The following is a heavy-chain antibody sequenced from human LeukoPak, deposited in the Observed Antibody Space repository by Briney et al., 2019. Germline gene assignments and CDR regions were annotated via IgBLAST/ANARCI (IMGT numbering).Heavy chain of an antibody. V-gene: IGHV3-30*02. CDR1: GFTFSSSD. CDR2: IRYDGNNK. J-gene: IGHJ5*01. CDR3: AKGYRNHLLILLDS. D-gene: IGHD3-16*01. Sequence: GGSLRLSCAESGFTFSSSDMHWVRQAPGNGLEWMAFIRYDGNNKYYADSVKGRLTITRDNSKNTLYLQMNSLRAADTAVYYCAKGYRNHLLILLDSWGQGTLVTVSS.